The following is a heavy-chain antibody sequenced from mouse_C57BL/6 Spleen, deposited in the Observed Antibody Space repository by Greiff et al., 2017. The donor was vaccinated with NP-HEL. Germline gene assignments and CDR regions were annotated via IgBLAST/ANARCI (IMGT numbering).Heavy chain of an antibody. J-gene: IGHJ4*01. Sequence: EVQLQQSGPELVKPGASVKISCKASGYTFTDYYMNWVKQSHGKSLEWIGDINPNNGGTSYNQKFKGKATLTVDKSSSTAYMELRSLTSEDSAVYYCARGDFTTVNYAMDYWGQGTSVTVSS. CDR2: INPNNGGT. CDR3: ARGDFTTVNYAMDY. V-gene: IGHV1-26*01. D-gene: IGHD1-1*01. CDR1: GYTFTDYY.